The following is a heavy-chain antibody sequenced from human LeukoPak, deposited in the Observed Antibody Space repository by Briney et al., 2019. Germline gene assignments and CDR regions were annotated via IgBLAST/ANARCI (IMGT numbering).Heavy chain of an antibody. J-gene: IGHJ4*02. CDR3: ARSGYGDFDY. V-gene: IGHV3-11*01. CDR2: MRPNGHTI. D-gene: IGHD4/OR15-4a*01. Sequence: GGSLRLSCAASGFTLSDYSMSWIRQAPGKGLEWISYMRPNGHTIFYADSLKGRFTVSWDNARNSLYLQLNSLRAGDTAIYYCARSGYGDFDYWGQGALVTVSS. CDR1: GFTLSDYS.